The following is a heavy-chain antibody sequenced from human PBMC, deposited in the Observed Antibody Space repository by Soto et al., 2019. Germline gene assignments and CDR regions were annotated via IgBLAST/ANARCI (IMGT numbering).Heavy chain of an antibody. J-gene: IGHJ5*02. V-gene: IGHV1-69*12. D-gene: IGHD2-2*01. CDR1: GGTFSSYA. Sequence: QVQLVQSGAEVKKPGSSVKVSCKASGGTFSSYAISWVRQAPGQGLEWMGGNITIFGTTNYAQKFQGRVTSTGDETTGTTYMELGSLKTEDPAVYYCARELATVVTRWVGPLGQGTLVTLSS. CDR3: ARELATVVTRWVGP. CDR2: NITIFGTT.